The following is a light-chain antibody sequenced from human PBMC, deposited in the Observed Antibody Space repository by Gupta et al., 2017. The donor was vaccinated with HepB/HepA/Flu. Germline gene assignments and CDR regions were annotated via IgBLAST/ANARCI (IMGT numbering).Light chain of an antibody. J-gene: IGKJ5*01. V-gene: IGKV3-11*01. CDR2: AAS. Sequence: EIVLPQSPATLSLSPGERATLSCRASQSVSSYLAWYQQKPGQAPRLLIYAASNRATGIPARFSGSGSGTDFTLTISSLEPEDFAVYYCKQRSDWITFGQGTRLEIK. CDR3: KQRSDWIT. CDR1: QSVSSY.